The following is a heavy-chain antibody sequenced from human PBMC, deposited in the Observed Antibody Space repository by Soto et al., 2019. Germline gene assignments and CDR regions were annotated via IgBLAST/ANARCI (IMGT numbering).Heavy chain of an antibody. CDR2: IDPSDSYT. J-gene: IGHJ6*02. CDR1: GYSFTSYW. CDR3: ARLAQYSSAWYHYYYGMDV. D-gene: IGHD6-19*01. Sequence: PGESLKISCKGSGYSFTSYWISWVRQMPGKGLEWMGRIDPSDSYTNYSPPFQGHVTISADKSISTAYLQWSSLKASDTAMYYCARLAQYSSAWYHYYYGMDVCGQGPTVTVYS. V-gene: IGHV5-10-1*01.